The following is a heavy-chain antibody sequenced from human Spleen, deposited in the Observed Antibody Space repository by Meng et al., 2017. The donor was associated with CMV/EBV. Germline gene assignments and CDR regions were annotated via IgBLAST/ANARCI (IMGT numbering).Heavy chain of an antibody. CDR1: GYTFDNYD. Sequence: ASVKVSCKAFGYTFDNYDINWVRQATGQGLEWMGWMNPNSGNTGYAQKFRGRVTMTRNTSIRAAYMEVSMELSSLRSEDTAVYYCARGEYDSSGYKFDPWGQGTLVTVSS. D-gene: IGHD3-22*01. J-gene: IGHJ5*02. CDR2: MNPNSGNT. CDR3: ARGEYDSSGYKFDP. V-gene: IGHV1-8*01.